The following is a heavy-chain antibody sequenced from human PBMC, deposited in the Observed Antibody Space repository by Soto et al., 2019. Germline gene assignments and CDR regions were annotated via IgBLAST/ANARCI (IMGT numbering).Heavy chain of an antibody. CDR3: ARSSQSTVTTVDY. CDR2: IYYSGST. CDR1: GGSISSGGYY. V-gene: IGHV4-31*03. Sequence: QVQLQESAPGLVKPSQTLSLTCTVSGGSISSGGYYWSWIRQHPGKGLEWIGYIYYSGSTYYNPSLMGRVTISVDTAKNQFSLKLSSVTAADTAVDYCARSSQSTVTTVDYWGQGTLVTVSS. J-gene: IGHJ4*02. D-gene: IGHD4-17*01.